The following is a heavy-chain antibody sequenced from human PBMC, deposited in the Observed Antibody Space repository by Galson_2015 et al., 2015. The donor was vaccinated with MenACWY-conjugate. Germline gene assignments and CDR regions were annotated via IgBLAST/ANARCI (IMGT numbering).Heavy chain of an antibody. V-gene: IGHV4-34*01. D-gene: IGHD4-17*01. J-gene: IGHJ4*02. Sequence: ETLSLTCAVYGGSFSGYYWSWIRQPPGKGLEWIGEINHSGSTNYNPSLKSRVTISVDTSKNQFSLKLSSVTAADTAVYYCARHLPYGDSYFDYWGQGTLVTVSS. CDR2: INHSGST. CDR3: ARHLPYGDSYFDY. CDR1: GGSFSGYY.